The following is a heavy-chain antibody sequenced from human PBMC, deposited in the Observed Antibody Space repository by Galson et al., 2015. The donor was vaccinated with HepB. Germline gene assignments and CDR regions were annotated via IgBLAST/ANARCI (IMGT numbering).Heavy chain of an antibody. D-gene: IGHD6-13*01. CDR3: ARDNAAAQGIAENNWFDP. CDR1: GYTFTSYG. CDR2: ISAYNGNT. J-gene: IGHJ5*02. V-gene: IGHV1-18*01. Sequence: SVKVSCKASGYTFTSYGISWVRQAPGQGLEWMGWISAYNGNTNYAQKLQGRVTMTTDTSTSTAYMELRSLRSDDTAVYYCARDNAAAQGIAENNWFDPWGQGTLVTVSS.